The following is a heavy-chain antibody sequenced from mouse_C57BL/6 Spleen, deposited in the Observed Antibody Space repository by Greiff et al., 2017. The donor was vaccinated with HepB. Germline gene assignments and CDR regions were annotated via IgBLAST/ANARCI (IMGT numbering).Heavy chain of an antibody. CDR3: ARSGDYDSWYFDV. J-gene: IGHJ1*03. CDR2: INPSSGYT. V-gene: IGHV1-4*01. D-gene: IGHD2-4*01. Sequence: VKLQESGAELARPGASVKMSCKASGYTFTSYTMHWVKQRPGQGLEWIGYINPSSGYTKYSQKFTDKATLTADKSSSTAYMQLSSLTSEDSAVYYCARSGDYDSWYFDVWGKGTTVTVAS. CDR1: GYTFTSYT.